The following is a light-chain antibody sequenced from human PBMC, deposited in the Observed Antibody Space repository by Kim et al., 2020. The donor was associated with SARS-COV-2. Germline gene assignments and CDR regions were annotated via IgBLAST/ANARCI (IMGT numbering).Light chain of an antibody. CDR3: QHYNSYPWA. CDR1: QTISNL. V-gene: IGKV1-5*01. Sequence: ASVGDRVTITCLASQTISNLLAWYQQKPGKAPKLLIYEASNLQSGVPSRFSGSGSGTEFTLTISSLQPDDSATYYCQHYNSYPWAFGQGTKVDIK. J-gene: IGKJ1*01. CDR2: EAS.